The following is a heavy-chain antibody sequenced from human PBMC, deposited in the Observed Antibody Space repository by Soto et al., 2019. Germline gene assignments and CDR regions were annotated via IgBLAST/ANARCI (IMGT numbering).Heavy chain of an antibody. CDR3: AKDVRWSYAFDI. CDR2: ISSSSSYI. D-gene: IGHD2-15*01. J-gene: IGHJ3*02. V-gene: IGHV3-21*04. CDR1: GFTFSSYS. Sequence: GGSLRLSCAASGFTFSSYSMNWVRQAPGKGLEWVSSISSSSSYIYYADSVKGRFTISRDNAKNSLYLQMNSLRAEDTAVYYCAKDVRWSYAFDIWGQGTMVTVSS.